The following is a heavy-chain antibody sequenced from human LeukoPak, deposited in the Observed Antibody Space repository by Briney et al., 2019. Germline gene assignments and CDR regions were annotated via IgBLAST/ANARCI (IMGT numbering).Heavy chain of an antibody. Sequence: EASVKVSCKASGYTFTGHYMHWVRQAPGQGLEWMGWIKPDSGGTTYAQKFQGRVTMTRDTSISTAYLELSSLRSDDAAVYYCARGTVTARPNYYYYGMDVWGQGTTVTVSS. D-gene: IGHD4-4*01. J-gene: IGHJ6*02. V-gene: IGHV1-2*02. CDR2: IKPDSGGT. CDR1: GYTFTGHY. CDR3: ARGTVTARPNYYYYGMDV.